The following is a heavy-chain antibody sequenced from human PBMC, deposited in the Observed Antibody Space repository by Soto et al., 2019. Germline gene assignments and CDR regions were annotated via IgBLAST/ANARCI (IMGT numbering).Heavy chain of an antibody. CDR1: RGTFSSYA. CDR3: ARDGNYGSGSYYIVYNWFDP. D-gene: IGHD3-10*01. V-gene: IGHV1-69*01. CDR2: IIPIFGTA. Sequence: QVQLVQSGAEVKKPGSSVKVSCKASRGTFSSYAISWVRQASGQGLAWMGGIIPIFGTANYAQKFQGRVTITADESTSTAYMELSSLRSEDTAVYYCARDGNYGSGSYYIVYNWFDPWGQGTLVTVSS. J-gene: IGHJ5*02.